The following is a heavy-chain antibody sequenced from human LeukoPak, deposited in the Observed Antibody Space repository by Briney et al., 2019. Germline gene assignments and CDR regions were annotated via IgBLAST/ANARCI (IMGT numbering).Heavy chain of an antibody. CDR2: IYYSGST. D-gene: IGHD3-10*01. J-gene: IGHJ3*02. CDR1: GGSISSYY. V-gene: IGHV4-59*01. CDR3: ARRGAITMVRGVIKSSAFDI. Sequence: SETLSLTCTVSGGSISSYYWSWIRQPPGKGLEWIGCIYYSGSTNYNPSLKSRVTISVDTSKNQFSLKLSSVTAVDTAVYYCARRGAITMVRGVIKSSAFDIWGQGTMVTVSS.